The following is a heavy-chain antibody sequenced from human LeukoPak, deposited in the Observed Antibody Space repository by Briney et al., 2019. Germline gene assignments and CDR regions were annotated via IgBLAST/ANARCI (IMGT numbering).Heavy chain of an antibody. V-gene: IGHV4-59*01. Sequence: SETLSLTCTVSGGSISSSYWSWIRQPPGKGLEWIGYIYYSGSTNYNPSLKSRVTISVDTSKNQFSLKLSSVTAADTAVYYCAGTAAGLYDYDILTGPFDYWGQGTLVTVSS. CDR3: AGTAAGLYDYDILTGPFDY. D-gene: IGHD3-9*01. CDR1: GGSISSSY. CDR2: IYYSGST. J-gene: IGHJ4*02.